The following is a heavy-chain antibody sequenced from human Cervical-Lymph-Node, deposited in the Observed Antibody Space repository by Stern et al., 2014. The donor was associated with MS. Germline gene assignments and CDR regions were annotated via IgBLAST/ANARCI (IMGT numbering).Heavy chain of an antibody. CDR1: GYTFTSYA. V-gene: IGHV1-3*01. CDR3: ARGGYYDSSGYQTYYFDY. J-gene: IGHJ4*02. D-gene: IGHD3-22*01. Sequence: QVKLVQSGAEVKKPGASVKVSCKASGYTFTSYAMHWVRQGHGQRLEWMGWINAVNGNTKYSQKFQGRVTITRDTSESTAYMELSSLRSEDTAVYYCARGGYYDSSGYQTYYFDYWGQGTLVTVSS. CDR2: INAVNGNT.